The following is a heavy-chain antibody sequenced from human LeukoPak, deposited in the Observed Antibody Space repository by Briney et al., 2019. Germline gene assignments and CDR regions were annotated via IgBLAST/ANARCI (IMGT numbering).Heavy chain of an antibody. CDR1: GYTFTGYY. D-gene: IGHD5-18*01. J-gene: IGHJ5*02. V-gene: IGHV1-2*02. CDR2: INPNSGGT. Sequence: ASVKVSCKASGYTFTGYYMHWVRQAPGQGLEWMGWINPNSGGTNYAQKFQGRVTMTRGTSISTAYMELSRLRSDDTAVYYCALGGAPTGYSYGYYSWFDPWGQGALVTVSS. CDR3: ALGGAPTGYSYGYYSWFDP.